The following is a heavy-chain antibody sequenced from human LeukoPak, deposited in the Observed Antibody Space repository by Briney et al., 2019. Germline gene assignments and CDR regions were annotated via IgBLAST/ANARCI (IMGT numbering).Heavy chain of an antibody. Sequence: GGSLRLSCAASGLTYSSYAMHGVRQSPGKGLEGVAVISFDGSSQYYADSVKGRFTISRDNSKDTLYLRRNSLRAEDTAGYYCAREELYYGSGSSVYYYGMDVWGQGTTVTVSS. J-gene: IGHJ6*02. CDR2: ISFDGSSQ. CDR1: GLTYSSYA. V-gene: IGHV3-30*04. CDR3: AREELYYGSGSSVYYYGMDV. D-gene: IGHD3-10*01.